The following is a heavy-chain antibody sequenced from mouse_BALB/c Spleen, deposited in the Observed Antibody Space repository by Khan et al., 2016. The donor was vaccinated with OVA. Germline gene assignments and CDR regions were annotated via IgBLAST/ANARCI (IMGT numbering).Heavy chain of an antibody. V-gene: IGHV3-2*02. D-gene: IGHD1-1*01. J-gene: IGHJ2*01. Sequence: EVQLQESGPGLVKPSQSLSLTCTVTGYSITSDYAWNWIRQFPGNKLEWMGYISYSGDTAYNPSLKSRISITRDTSKNQLFLQLNSVKTEDTATYYWASMILDYYGSNFEGCSFNYGGQGPTLTVS. CDR2: ISYSGDT. CDR1: GYSITSDYA. CDR3: ASMILDYYGSNFEGCSFNY.